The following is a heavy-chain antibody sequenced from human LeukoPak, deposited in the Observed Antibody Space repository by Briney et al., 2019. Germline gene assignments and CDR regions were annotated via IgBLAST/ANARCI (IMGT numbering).Heavy chain of an antibody. CDR2: IRGGGSNT. Sequence: GGSLRLSCAASGFTFNNFAMNWVRQAPGKGLEWVSYIRGGGSNTRYSDSVKGRFIISRDNSKNILYLQMNLLRAEDTAIYYCAKCSASYSNDAFDVWGRGTMVTVSS. V-gene: IGHV3-23*01. CDR1: GFTFNNFA. CDR3: AKCSASYSNDAFDV. D-gene: IGHD3-10*02. J-gene: IGHJ3*01.